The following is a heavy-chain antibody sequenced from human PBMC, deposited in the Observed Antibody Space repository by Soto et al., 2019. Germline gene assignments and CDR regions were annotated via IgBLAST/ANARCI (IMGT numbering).Heavy chain of an antibody. D-gene: IGHD1-1*01. CDR1: GGSIRHGDYY. CDR3: DRAARNWNANRENNWFDP. Sequence: PSGTLSLTCTVSGGSIRHGDYYWSWIRQPPGKGLEWIGFISSSGSTSFNPSLKSRINISLDTSKNSFSLNVNSGTPADTAIYYCDRAARNWNANRENNWFDPWGQGTLVTVSS. CDR2: ISSSGST. J-gene: IGHJ5*02. V-gene: IGHV4-30-4*01.